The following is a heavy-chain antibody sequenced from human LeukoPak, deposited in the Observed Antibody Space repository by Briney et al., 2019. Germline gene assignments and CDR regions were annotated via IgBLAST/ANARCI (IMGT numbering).Heavy chain of an antibody. V-gene: IGHV1-18*01. D-gene: IGHD3-22*01. J-gene: IGHJ4*02. Sequence: ASVKVSCKASGYTFTSYGISWVGQAPPQGLEWMGWISAYNGNTHYAQKLQGRVTMTTDTSTSTAYMELRSLRSDDTAVYYCARDGDRGYYYDSSGYPYWGQGTLVTVSS. CDR3: ARDGDRGYYYDSSGYPY. CDR1: GYTFTSYG. CDR2: ISAYNGNT.